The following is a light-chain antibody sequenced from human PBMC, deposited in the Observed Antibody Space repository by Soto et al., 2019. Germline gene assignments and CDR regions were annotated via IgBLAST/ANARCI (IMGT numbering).Light chain of an antibody. CDR1: SSDVGGYKY. J-gene: IGLJ2*01. Sequence: QSALTQPASVSGSPGQSITISCTGTSSDVGGYKYVSWYQQNPGKAPKLMIYDVSNRPSGVSNRFSGSKSDNTASLTISGLQAEDEADYYCSSYTSSNTVVFGGGTKLTVL. V-gene: IGLV2-14*01. CDR2: DVS. CDR3: SSYTSSNTVV.